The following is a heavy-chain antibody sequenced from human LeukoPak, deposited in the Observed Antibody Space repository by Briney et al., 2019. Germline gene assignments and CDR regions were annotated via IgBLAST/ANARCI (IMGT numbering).Heavy chain of an antibody. CDR3: ARAPYYYDTGGYYYNAFDI. J-gene: IGHJ3*02. Sequence: GGSLRLSCAASGFTVSSTYMSWVRQAPGKGLEWVSVIYSGDSTYYADSVKGRFTIFRDNSKNTLYLQMNSLRVEDTAVYYCARAPYYYDTGGYYYNAFDIWGQGTMVTVSS. V-gene: IGHV3-66*01. CDR2: IYSGDST. D-gene: IGHD3-22*01. CDR1: GFTVSSTY.